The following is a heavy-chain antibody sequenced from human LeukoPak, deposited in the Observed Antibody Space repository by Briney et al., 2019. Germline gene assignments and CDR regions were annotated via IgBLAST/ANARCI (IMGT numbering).Heavy chain of an antibody. Sequence: QPGGSLRLSCAASGFTFSSYWMSWVRQAPGKGLEWVANIKQDGSEKNYVDSVKGRFTISRDNAKNSLYLQMNSLRAEDTAVYYCARIVGPDYYDSSGSHWGQGTMVTVSS. CDR2: IKQDGSEK. CDR1: GFTFSSYW. D-gene: IGHD3-22*01. V-gene: IGHV3-7*01. CDR3: ARIVGPDYYDSSGSH. J-gene: IGHJ3*01.